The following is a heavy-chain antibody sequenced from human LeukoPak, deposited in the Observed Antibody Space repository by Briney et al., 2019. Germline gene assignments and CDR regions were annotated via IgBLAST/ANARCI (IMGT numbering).Heavy chain of an antibody. V-gene: IGHV3-21*01. Sequence: GGSLRLSCVASGFTFSSYSMKWVRQAPGKGLEWVSSISSSSSYIDYADSVKGRFTISRDNAKNSLYLQMNSLRAEDTAVYYCARDRLRDMIVVPRDYWGQGTLVTVSS. CDR3: ARDRLRDMIVVPRDY. CDR2: ISSSSSYI. J-gene: IGHJ4*02. D-gene: IGHD3-22*01. CDR1: GFTFSSYS.